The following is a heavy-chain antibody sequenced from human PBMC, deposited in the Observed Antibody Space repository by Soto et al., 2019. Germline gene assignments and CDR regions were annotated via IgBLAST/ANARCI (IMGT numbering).Heavy chain of an antibody. CDR1: GFTFSSHA. D-gene: IGHD3-10*01. Sequence: GGSLRLSCAASGFTFSSHAMSWVRQAPEKGLEFVAAMSSTGFNTYYADSVKGRFTISRDNSKNTLYLQMNSLRVEDTAVYYCARDFYMSSWGQGTLVTVSS. CDR3: ARDFYMSS. V-gene: IGHV3-23*01. CDR2: MSSTGFNT. J-gene: IGHJ4*02.